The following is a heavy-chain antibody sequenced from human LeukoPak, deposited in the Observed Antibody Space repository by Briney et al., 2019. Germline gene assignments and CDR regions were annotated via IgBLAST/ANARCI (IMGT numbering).Heavy chain of an antibody. CDR3: VRGREGRDGGSYYYYYMDV. Sequence: GASVKVSCKASGYTFTSYDINWVRQATGHGLEWMGWMNPNSGTTGYAQKFQGRVTMTRNTSISTAYMELSSLRSEDTAVYYCVRGREGRDGGSYYYYYMDVWGKGTTVTISS. CDR2: MNPNSGTT. CDR1: GYTFTSYD. J-gene: IGHJ6*03. D-gene: IGHD3-10*01. V-gene: IGHV1-8*01.